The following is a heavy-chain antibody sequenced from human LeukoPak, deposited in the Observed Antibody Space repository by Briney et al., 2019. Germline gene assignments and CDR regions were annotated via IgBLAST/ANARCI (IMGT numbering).Heavy chain of an antibody. J-gene: IGHJ6*04. V-gene: IGHV3-23*01. CDR1: GDTFRRYA. CDR2: ISGSGGST. Sequence: GGSLRLSCAASGDTFRRYAMSWVRPAPGKGLECVSDISGSGGSTYYADSVKGRFTISRDNSKNTLYLQMNSLRAEDTAVYYCAKVGCSSTSCPNFSYYYYYGMDVWGKGTTVTVSS. D-gene: IGHD2-2*01. CDR3: AKVGCSSTSCPNFSYYYYYGMDV.